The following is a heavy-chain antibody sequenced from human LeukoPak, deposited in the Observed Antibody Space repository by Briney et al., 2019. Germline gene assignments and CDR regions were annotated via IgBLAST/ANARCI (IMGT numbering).Heavy chain of an antibody. J-gene: IGHJ4*02. Sequence: GGSLRLSCTTSGFAFSNYWMYWVRQAPGKGLVWVSRIKSDGSDITYTDSVGGRFTISRDNVKNTLYLQMNSLRDEDTAVYYCVRGQTIDYWGQGTLVTVSS. CDR3: VRGQTIDY. CDR1: GFAFSNYW. D-gene: IGHD3-3*01. V-gene: IGHV3-74*01. CDR2: IKSDGSDI.